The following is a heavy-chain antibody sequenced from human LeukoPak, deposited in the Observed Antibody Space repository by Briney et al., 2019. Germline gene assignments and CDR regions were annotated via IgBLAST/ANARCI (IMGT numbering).Heavy chain of an antibody. CDR1: VYTFTGYY. D-gene: IGHD5-12*01. J-gene: IGHJ4*02. CDR3: ARENGNSGYENFDY. V-gene: IGHV1-2*04. CDR2: INPNSGGT. Sequence: ASVKVSCKASVYTFTGYYMHWVRQAPGQGLEWMGWINPNSGGTNYAQKFQGWVTMTRDTSISTAYMELSRLRSDDTAVYYCARENGNSGYENFDYWGQGTLVTVSS.